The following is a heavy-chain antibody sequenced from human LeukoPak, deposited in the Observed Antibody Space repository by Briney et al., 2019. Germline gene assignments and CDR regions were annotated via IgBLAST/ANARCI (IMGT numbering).Heavy chain of an antibody. D-gene: IGHD2-2*01. CDR1: GYTFTGYY. V-gene: IGHV1-2*02. J-gene: IGHJ4*02. CDR3: ARDHTYCSSTSCYRFPDY. Sequence: ASVKVSCKASGYTFTGYYMHWVRQAPGQGLEWMGWINPNSGGINYAQKFQGRVTMTRDTSISTAYMELSRLRADDTAVYYCARDHTYCSSTSCYRFPDYWGQGTLVTVSS. CDR2: INPNSGGI.